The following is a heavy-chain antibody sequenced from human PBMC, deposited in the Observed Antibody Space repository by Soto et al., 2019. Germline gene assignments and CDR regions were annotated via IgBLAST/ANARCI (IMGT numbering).Heavy chain of an antibody. Sequence: QVQLQESGPGLVKPSQTLSLTCTVSGGSISSGGYYWSWIRQHPGKVLEWIGYIYYSGSTYYNPSLKSRVTKSVDTSKNQFSLKLSSVTAADTAVYYCARVGKVTAQEFDYWGQGTLVTVSS. CDR1: GGSISSGGYY. V-gene: IGHV4-31*03. CDR2: IYYSGST. CDR3: ARVGKVTAQEFDY. D-gene: IGHD4-4*01. J-gene: IGHJ4*02.